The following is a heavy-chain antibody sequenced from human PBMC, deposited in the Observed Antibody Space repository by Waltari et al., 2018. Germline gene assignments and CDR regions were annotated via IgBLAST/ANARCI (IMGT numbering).Heavy chain of an antibody. V-gene: IGHV1-3*01. CDR1: GYTFPSYA. CDR2: INAGNGNT. CDR3: AYSSSSYFDY. J-gene: IGHJ4*02. D-gene: IGHD6-13*01. Sequence: QVQLVQSGAEVKKPGASVKVSCKASGYTFPSYAMHWVRQAPGQRLEWMGWINAGNGNTKYSQKCQGRVTITRDTSASTAYMELSSLRSEDTAVYYCAYSSSSYFDYWGQGTLVTVSS.